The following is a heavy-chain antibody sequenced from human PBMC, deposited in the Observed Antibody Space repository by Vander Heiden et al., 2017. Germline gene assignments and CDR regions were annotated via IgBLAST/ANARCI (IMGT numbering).Heavy chain of an antibody. CDR3: ARSLLLGTYYYDSSGYRAFDI. CDR1: GFTFSRYW. J-gene: IGHJ3*02. V-gene: IGHV3-7*01. D-gene: IGHD3-22*01. CDR2: IKQDGSEK. Sequence: GGGLVQPGGSLGLSCAASGFTFSRYWPSWVRQAPGKGLEWVANIKQDGSEKYYVDSVKGRFTISRDNAKNSLYLQMNSLRAEDTAVYYCARSLLLGTYYYDSSGYRAFDIWGQGTMVTVSS.